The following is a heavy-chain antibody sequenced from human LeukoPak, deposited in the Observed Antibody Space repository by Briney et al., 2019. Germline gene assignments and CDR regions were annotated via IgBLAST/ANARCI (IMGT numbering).Heavy chain of an antibody. D-gene: IGHD1-14*01. CDR3: AAYLNLNWYFDL. V-gene: IGHV4-30-2*01. J-gene: IGHJ2*01. CDR1: GGSISSGGYS. Sequence: SETLSLTCAVSGGSISSGGYSWSWIRQPPGKGLEWIGYIYHSGSTYYNPSLKSRVTISVDRSKNQFSLKLSSVTAADTAVYYCAAYLNLNWYFDLWGRGTLVTVSS. CDR2: IYHSGST.